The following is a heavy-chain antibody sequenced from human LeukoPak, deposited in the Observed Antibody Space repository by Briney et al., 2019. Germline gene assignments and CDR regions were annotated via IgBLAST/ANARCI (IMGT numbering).Heavy chain of an antibody. CDR1: GGSISRYY. J-gene: IGHJ4*02. Sequence: SETLSLTCTVSGGSISRYYWSWIRQPPGKGLEWIGYMYYSGSTNYNPSLKSRVTISADTSKNQFSLKLSSVTAADTAVYYCARHTYSYAFFDYWGQGTLVTVSS. CDR3: ARHTYSYAFFDY. V-gene: IGHV4-59*08. D-gene: IGHD5-18*01. CDR2: MYYSGST.